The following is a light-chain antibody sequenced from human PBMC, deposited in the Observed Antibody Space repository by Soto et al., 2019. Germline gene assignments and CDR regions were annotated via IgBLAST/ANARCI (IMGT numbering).Light chain of an antibody. V-gene: IGKV3-20*01. CDR3: QQYYISRT. Sequence: EMEFTQSPGTLSLSPGERATLSCRTSQSISSRHLAWYQQRPGQAPRLLIYDSSKRATGIPERFSGSGSGTDFALTISRLEPEDFAVYYCQQYYISRTFGQGTKVDIK. CDR1: QSISSRH. J-gene: IGKJ1*01. CDR2: DSS.